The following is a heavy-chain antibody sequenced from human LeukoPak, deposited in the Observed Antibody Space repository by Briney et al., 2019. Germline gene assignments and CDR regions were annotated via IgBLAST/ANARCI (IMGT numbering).Heavy chain of an antibody. CDR2: IIPILGIA. J-gene: IGHJ5*02. V-gene: IGHV1-69*04. D-gene: IGHD3-10*01. CDR3: ARGVVSGLDP. Sequence: ASVKVSCKASGGTFSSYAISWVRQAPGQGLEWMGRIIPILGIANYAQKFQGRVTITADKSTSTAYMELSSLRSDDTAVYYCARGVVSGLDPWGQGTLVTVSS. CDR1: GGTFSSYA.